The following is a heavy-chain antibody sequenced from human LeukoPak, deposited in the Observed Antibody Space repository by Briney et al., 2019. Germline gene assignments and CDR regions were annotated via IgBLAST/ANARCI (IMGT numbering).Heavy chain of an antibody. CDR3: VRDHHRRLYDSQARDTFDI. CDR1: GFTFSSYE. Sequence: GGSLRLSCAASGFTFSSYEMHWVRQAPGKGLEWVSYISSSSSTMYYAASVKGRFSISRDNAQNSLYLQMNSLRAEDTAVYYCVRDHHRRLYDSQARDTFDIWGQGTMVTVSS. J-gene: IGHJ3*02. CDR2: ISSSSSTM. V-gene: IGHV3-48*01. D-gene: IGHD3-22*01.